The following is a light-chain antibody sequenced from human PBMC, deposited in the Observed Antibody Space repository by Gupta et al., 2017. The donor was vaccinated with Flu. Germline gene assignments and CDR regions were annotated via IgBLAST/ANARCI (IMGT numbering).Light chain of an antibody. CDR3: SSYAGSNNLV. V-gene: IGLV2-8*01. J-gene: IGLJ2*01. CDR2: EVN. Sequence: TSSDVGGYNFVSWYQQHPGKAPKLMIYEVNKRPSGVPDRFSGSKSGNTASLTVSGLQPEDEADYYCSSYAGSNNLVFGGGTKLTVL. CDR1: SSDVGGYNF.